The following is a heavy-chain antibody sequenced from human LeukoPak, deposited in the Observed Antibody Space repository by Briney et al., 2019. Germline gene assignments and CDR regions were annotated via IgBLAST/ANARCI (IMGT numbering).Heavy chain of an antibody. CDR3: ASSPQKWLQPSRYYYGMDV. V-gene: IGHV3-53*01. CDR1: GFTVSSNY. J-gene: IGHJ6*02. D-gene: IGHD5-24*01. CDR2: IYSGGGT. Sequence: VGPLRLSCAASGFTVSSNYMSWVRQAPGKGLEWVSVIYSGGGTNYSDSVKGRFTISTDDSKTTPYLQMTSMRAEGTGVYYCASSPQKWLQPSRYYYGMDVWGQGTTVTVSS.